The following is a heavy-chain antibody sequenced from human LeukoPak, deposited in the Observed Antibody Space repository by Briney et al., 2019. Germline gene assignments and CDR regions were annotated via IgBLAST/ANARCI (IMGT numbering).Heavy chain of an antibody. CDR2: ISTRDSSSHT. CDR1: GFTFRDYY. Sequence: GGSLRLSCAASGFTFRDYYMSWIRQAPGKGLEWVSFISTRDSSSHTNYAESVRGRFTISRDDGQNSLYLQMNSLRAEDTALYYRATLRDYAWTHWGQGTLVTVSS. CDR3: ATLRDYAWTH. J-gene: IGHJ4*02. V-gene: IGHV3-11*06. D-gene: IGHD4-17*01.